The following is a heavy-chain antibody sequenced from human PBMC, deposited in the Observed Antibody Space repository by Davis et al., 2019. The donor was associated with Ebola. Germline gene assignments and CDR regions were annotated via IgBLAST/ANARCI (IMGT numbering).Heavy chain of an antibody. D-gene: IGHD3-16*01. CDR2: ISSSSSYI. V-gene: IGHV3-21*01. CDR1: GFIFSSYT. Sequence: PGGSLRLSCAASGFIFSSYTMNWVRQAPGKGLEWVSSISSSSSYIYYADSVKGRFTISRDNAKNSLYLQMNSLRAEDTAVYYCARVGEPWAYYYGMDVWGKGTTVTVSS. J-gene: IGHJ6*04. CDR3: ARVGEPWAYYYGMDV.